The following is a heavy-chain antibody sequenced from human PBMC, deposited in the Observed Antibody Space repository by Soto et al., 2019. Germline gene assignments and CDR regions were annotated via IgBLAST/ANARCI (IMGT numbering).Heavy chain of an antibody. Sequence: GGSLRLSCAASGFTFSSYGMHWVRQAPGKGLEWVAVISYDGSNKYYADSVKGRFTISRDNSKNTLYLQMNSLRAEDTAVYYCAKDLGSSRSYYYYGMDVWGQGTTVTVSS. V-gene: IGHV3-30*18. CDR1: GFTFSSYG. J-gene: IGHJ6*02. CDR3: AKDLGSSRSYYYYGMDV. CDR2: ISYDGSNK. D-gene: IGHD6-13*01.